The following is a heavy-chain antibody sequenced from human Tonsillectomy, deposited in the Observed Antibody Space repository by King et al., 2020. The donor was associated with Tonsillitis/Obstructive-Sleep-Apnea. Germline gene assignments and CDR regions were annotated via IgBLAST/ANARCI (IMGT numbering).Heavy chain of an antibody. CDR3: ARLLTSSGAPSAFDI. V-gene: IGHV4-59*08. J-gene: IGHJ3*02. D-gene: IGHD6-6*01. CDR1: GGSISSYY. CDR2: IDYSGST. Sequence: QLQESGPGLVKPSETLSLTCTVSGGSISSYYWSWIRQPPGKGLEWIGYIDYSGSTNYNPSLKSRVTISVDTSKNQFSLKLSSVTAADTAVYYCARLLTSSGAPSAFDIWGQGTMVTVSS.